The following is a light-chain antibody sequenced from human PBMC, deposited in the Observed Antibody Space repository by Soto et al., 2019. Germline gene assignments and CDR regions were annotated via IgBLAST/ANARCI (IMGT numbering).Light chain of an antibody. Sequence: EIVLTQSPGTLSLSPGERATLSCRASQSVSSSYLAWYQQKPGQAPRLLIYGASSRATGIPDRFSGSGSGTVFILTISRLEPEDFAVYYCQQYGSSPFGGGTKVDIK. CDR2: GAS. V-gene: IGKV3-20*01. CDR3: QQYGSSP. J-gene: IGKJ4*01. CDR1: QSVSSSY.